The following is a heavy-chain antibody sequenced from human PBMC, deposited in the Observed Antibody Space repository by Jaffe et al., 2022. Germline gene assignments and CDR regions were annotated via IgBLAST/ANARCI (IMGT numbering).Heavy chain of an antibody. Sequence: QVQLVESGGGVVQPGGSLRLSCAASGFTFSSYGMHWVRQAPGKGLEWVAFIRYDGSNKYYADSVKGRFTISRDNSKNTLYLQMNSLRAEDTAVYYCAKGARDCSSTSCYLDYWGQGTLVTVSS. D-gene: IGHD2-2*01. V-gene: IGHV3-30*02. CDR3: AKGARDCSSTSCYLDY. CDR1: GFTFSSYG. CDR2: IRYDGSNK. J-gene: IGHJ4*02.